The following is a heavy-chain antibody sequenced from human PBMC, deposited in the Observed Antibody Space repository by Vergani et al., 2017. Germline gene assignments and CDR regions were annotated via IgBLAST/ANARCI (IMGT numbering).Heavy chain of an antibody. CDR2: IKQDGSEK. CDR3: ARVYYSSGWSRYYYYYYMDV. J-gene: IGHJ6*03. V-gene: IGHV3-7*04. Sequence: EVQLVESGGGLVQPGGSLRLSCAASGFTFSSYWMIWVRQAPGKGLEWVANIKQDGSEKYYVDSVKGRFTISRDNAKNSLYLQMNSLRAEDTAVYYCARVYYSSGWSRYYYYYYMDVWGKGTTVTVSS. D-gene: IGHD6-19*01. CDR1: GFTFSSYW.